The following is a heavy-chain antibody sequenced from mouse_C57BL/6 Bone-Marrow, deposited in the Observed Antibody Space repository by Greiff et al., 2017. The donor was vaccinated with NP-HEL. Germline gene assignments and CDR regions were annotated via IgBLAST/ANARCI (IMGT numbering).Heavy chain of an antibody. J-gene: IGHJ4*01. CDR1: GYTFTDYY. CDR2: INPYNGGT. D-gene: IGHD2-4*01. CDR3: ARGDYYDYDYYAMDY. Sequence: VHVKQSGPVLVKPGASVKMSCKASGYTFTDYYMNWVKQSHGKSLEWIGVINPYNGGTSYNQKFKGKATLTVDKSSSTAYMELNSLTSEDSAVYYCARGDYYDYDYYAMDYWGQGTSVTVSS. V-gene: IGHV1-19*01.